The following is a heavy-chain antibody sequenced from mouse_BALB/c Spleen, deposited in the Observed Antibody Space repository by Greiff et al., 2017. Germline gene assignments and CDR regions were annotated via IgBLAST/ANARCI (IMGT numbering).Heavy chain of an antibody. Sequence: QVQLQQPGAELVKPGASVKLSCKASGYTFTSYWMHWVKQRPGQGLEWIGEINPSNGRTNYNEKFKSKATLTVDKSSSTAYMQLSSLTSEDSAVYYCARLITTGAMDYWGQGTSVTVAS. CDR2: INPSNGRT. D-gene: IGHD2-4*01. CDR3: ARLITTGAMDY. CDR1: GYTFTSYW. J-gene: IGHJ4*01. V-gene: IGHV1S81*02.